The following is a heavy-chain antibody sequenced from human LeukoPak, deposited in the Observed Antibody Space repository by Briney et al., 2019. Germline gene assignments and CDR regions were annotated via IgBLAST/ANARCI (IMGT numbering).Heavy chain of an antibody. V-gene: IGHV3-53*01. CDR3: AKDRARSFFEAMPHFDY. Sequence: GGSLRLSCAASGFTVSSNYMSWVRQAPGKGLEWVSVIYSGGSTYYADSVKGRFTISRDNSKSTLYIQMNSLRAEDTAVYYCAKDRARSFFEAMPHFDYWGQGTLVTVSS. D-gene: IGHD2-2*01. J-gene: IGHJ4*02. CDR1: GFTVSSNY. CDR2: IYSGGST.